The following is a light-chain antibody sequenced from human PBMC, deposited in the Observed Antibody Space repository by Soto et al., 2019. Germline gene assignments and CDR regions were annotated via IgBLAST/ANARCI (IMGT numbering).Light chain of an antibody. CDR3: QQSYSSPRS. CDR1: QSISSS. CDR2: AAS. J-gene: IGKJ1*01. Sequence: DIQMTQSPSSLSASVGDRVTITCRASQSISSSLNWYQHKPGKVPKLLIYAASSLQSGVPSRFSGSGSGTDFTLTISSLQPEDFATYYCQQSYSSPRSFGHGTKVEIK. V-gene: IGKV1-39*01.